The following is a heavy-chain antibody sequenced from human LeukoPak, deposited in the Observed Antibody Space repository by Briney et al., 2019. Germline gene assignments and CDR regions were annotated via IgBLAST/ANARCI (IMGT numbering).Heavy chain of an antibody. J-gene: IGHJ5*02. CDR3: AKDWGSSDWYNYFDP. D-gene: IGHD6-19*01. CDR1: GFTIRIYG. V-gene: IGHV3-30*18. Sequence: GTSLRLSCAVSGFTIRIYGMRWVRQAPGKGLEWVAIISHDGGAKYYGDSVKGRFTISRDDSKNTLYLQMNSLSTEDTALYYCAKDWGSSDWYNYFDPWGQGTLVTVSS. CDR2: ISHDGGAK.